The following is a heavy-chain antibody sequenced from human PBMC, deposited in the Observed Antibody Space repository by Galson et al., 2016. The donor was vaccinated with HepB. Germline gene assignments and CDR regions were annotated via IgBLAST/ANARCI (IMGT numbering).Heavy chain of an antibody. J-gene: IGHJ4*02. D-gene: IGHD2/OR15-2a*01. CDR2: ISTYSGNT. CDR1: GYTFTTSG. Sequence: SVKVSCKASGYTFTTSGISWVRQAPGQGLEWMGWISTYSGNTKYAQKFQGALTLSTDSSTTTVYMELRSLSFDDPALYYCARDVQYRFNSWGQGTLVTVSS. V-gene: IGHV1-18*01. CDR3: ARDVQYRFNS.